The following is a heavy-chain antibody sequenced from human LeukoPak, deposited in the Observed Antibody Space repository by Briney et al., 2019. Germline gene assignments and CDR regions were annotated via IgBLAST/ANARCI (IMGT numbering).Heavy chain of an antibody. CDR1: GYTFTSYG. J-gene: IGHJ4*02. CDR3: ARESVGATLVDY. D-gene: IGHD1-26*01. V-gene: IGHV1-18*01. CDR2: ISAYNGNT. Sequence: ASVKVSCKASGYTFTSYGISWVRQAPGQGLERMGWISAYNGNTNYAQKLQGRVTMTTDTSTSTAYMELRSLRSDDTAVYYCARESVGATLVDYWGQGTLVTVSS.